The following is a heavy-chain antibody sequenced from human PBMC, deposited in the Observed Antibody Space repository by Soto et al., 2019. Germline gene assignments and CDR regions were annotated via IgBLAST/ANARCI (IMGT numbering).Heavy chain of an antibody. CDR2: INPSAGST. J-gene: IGHJ4*02. CDR1: GNTFNSYY. CDR3: ARDHYDSSGYYWPLFDY. Sequence: ASVKVSCKASGNTFNSYYMHWVRQVPGQGLEWMGIINPSAGSTSYAQKFQGRITMTRDTSTSTVYMELSSLRSEDTAVYYCARDHYDSSGYYWPLFDYWGQGTLVTVSS. D-gene: IGHD3-22*01. V-gene: IGHV1-46*02.